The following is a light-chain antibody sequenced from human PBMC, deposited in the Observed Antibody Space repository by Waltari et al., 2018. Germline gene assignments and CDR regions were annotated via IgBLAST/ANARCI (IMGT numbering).Light chain of an antibody. CDR2: GAS. CDR3: QQYGSSPGLT. V-gene: IGKV3-20*01. J-gene: IGKJ4*01. Sequence: EIVLTQSPGTLSLSPGERATPPCRASQSVSSSYFAWYQQKPGQAPRLLIYGASSRATGIPDRFSGSGSGTDFTLTISRLEPEDFAVYYCQQYGSSPGLTFGGGTKVEIK. CDR1: QSVSSSY.